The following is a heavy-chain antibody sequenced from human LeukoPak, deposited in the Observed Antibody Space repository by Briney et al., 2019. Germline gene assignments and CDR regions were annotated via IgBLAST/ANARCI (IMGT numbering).Heavy chain of an antibody. J-gene: IGHJ4*02. CDR3: ARAMISGTDY. V-gene: IGHV4-30-4*01. Sequence: SETLSLTCTVSGGSISSGDYYWSWIRQPPGKGLEWIGYIYYSGSTYYNPSLKSRVTMSVDTSKNQLSLKLSSVTAADTAVYYCARAMISGTDYWGQGTLVTVSS. CDR1: GGSISSGDYY. CDR2: IYYSGST. D-gene: IGHD3-22*01.